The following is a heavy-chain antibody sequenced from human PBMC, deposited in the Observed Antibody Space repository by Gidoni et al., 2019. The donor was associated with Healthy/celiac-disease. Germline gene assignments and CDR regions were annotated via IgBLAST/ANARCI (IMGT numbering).Heavy chain of an antibody. Sequence: QVQLVESGGGVVQPGRSLRLSCAASGFTFSSYGMHWVRQAPGKGLGWVAVISYDGSNKYYADSVKGRFTISRDNSKNTLYLQMNSLRAEDTAVYYCARPAGPYYYYGMDVWGQGTTVTVSS. V-gene: IGHV3-30*03. CDR3: ARPAGPYYYYGMDV. CDR1: GFTFSSYG. D-gene: IGHD2-2*01. J-gene: IGHJ6*02. CDR2: ISYDGSNK.